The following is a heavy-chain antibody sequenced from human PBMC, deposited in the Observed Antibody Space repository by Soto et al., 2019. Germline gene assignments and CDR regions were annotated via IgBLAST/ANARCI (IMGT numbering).Heavy chain of an antibody. CDR1: DFTFSNAA. CDR2: ISYDENSK. J-gene: IGHJ5*02. Sequence: GGSLRLSCAASDFTFSNAAINWVRQAPGKGLEWVAVISYDENSKFYADSVKGRFTISLTLRAVTDADTAVYYCARAPVIPAYRAFDRWGQGILVTVSS. CDR3: RAFDR. D-gene: IGHD2-21*01. V-gene: IGHV3-30-3*01.